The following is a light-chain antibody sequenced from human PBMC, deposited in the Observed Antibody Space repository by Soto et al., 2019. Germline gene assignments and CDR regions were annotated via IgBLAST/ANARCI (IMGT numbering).Light chain of an antibody. CDR2: DVS. J-gene: IGLJ1*01. CDR3: SVYTRTSTYV. Sequence: QAVVTQPPSVSGSPGQSVTISCSGTIDDVTAYYRVSWYQQTPGTAPKLMIYDVSNRPSGVPDCFSGSRSGNTASLTISGLQAEDEGDYYCSVYTRTSTYVFGTGTKVTVL. V-gene: IGLV2-18*01. CDR1: IDDVTAYYR.